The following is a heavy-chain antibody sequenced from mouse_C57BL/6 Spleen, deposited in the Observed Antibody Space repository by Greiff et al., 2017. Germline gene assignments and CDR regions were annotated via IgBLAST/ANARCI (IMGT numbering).Heavy chain of an antibody. V-gene: IGHV14-1*01. Sequence: EVQLQQSGAELVRPGASVKLSCTASGFNIKDYYMHWVKQRPEQGLEWIGRIDPEDGDTEYAPKFQGKATMTADTSSNTAYLQLSSLTSEDTAVYYCTTGYGSSLFAYWGQGTLVTVSA. CDR3: TTGYGSSLFAY. CDR2: IDPEDGDT. CDR1: GFNIKDYY. J-gene: IGHJ3*01. D-gene: IGHD1-1*01.